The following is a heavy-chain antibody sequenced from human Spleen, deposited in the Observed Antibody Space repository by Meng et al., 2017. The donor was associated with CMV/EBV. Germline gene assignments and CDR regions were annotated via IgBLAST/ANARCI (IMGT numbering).Heavy chain of an antibody. V-gene: IGHV4-59*01. CDR3: ARVYASSSSGGYSYFYGMDV. J-gene: IGHJ6*02. Sequence: GSLRLSCAVSGDSINNYYWSWIRKPPGKRLEWIGFIFYSGSTTYNSSLKSRVTISVDTSKNQFSLKLSSVTAADTAVYYCARVYASSSSGGYSYFYGMDVWGQGTTVTVSS. CDR1: GDSINNYY. D-gene: IGHD6-6*01. CDR2: IFYSGST.